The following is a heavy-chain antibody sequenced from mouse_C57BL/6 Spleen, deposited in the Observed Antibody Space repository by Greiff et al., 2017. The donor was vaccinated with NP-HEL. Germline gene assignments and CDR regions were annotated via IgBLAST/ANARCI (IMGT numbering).Heavy chain of an antibody. CDR1: GYTFTSYW. CDR3: ARHGGLGAYFDY. D-gene: IGHD3-3*01. CDR2: IDPSDSYT. Sequence: VQLQQPGAELVMPGASVKLSCKASGYTFTSYWMHWVKQRPGQGLEWIGEIDPSDSYTNYNQKFKGKSTLTVDKSSSTAYMQLSSLTSEDSAVYYCARHGGLGAYFDYWGQGTTLTVSS. J-gene: IGHJ2*01. V-gene: IGHV1-69*01.